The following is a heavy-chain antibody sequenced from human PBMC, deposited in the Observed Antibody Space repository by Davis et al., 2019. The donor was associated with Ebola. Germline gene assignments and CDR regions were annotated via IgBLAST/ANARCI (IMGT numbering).Heavy chain of an antibody. CDR3: ARNMSSFWNGHLQMTSYYYGMDV. CDR1: GGSISSGSYY. Sequence: PSETLSLTCTVSGGSISSGSYYWSWIRQPAGKGLEWIGHIYSAGSTNYNPSLKSRVTTSIDTSKNQVSLRLTSVTAADTAVYYCARNMSSFWNGHLQMTSYYYGMDVWGQGTTVTVSS. V-gene: IGHV4-61*09. J-gene: IGHJ6*02. D-gene: IGHD3-3*01. CDR2: IYSAGST.